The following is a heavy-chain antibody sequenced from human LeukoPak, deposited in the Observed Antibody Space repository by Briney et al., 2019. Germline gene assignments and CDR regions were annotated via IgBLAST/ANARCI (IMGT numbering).Heavy chain of an antibody. D-gene: IGHD3-22*01. V-gene: IGHV4-59*01. CDR3: ARDKDYYDSSGYYNWFDP. CDR2: IYHSGST. Sequence: SETLSLTCTVSGGSISSYYWSWIRQPPGKGLEWIGYIYHSGSTKYNPSLKSRVTISVDTSKNQFSLKLSSVTAADTAVYYCARDKDYYDSSGYYNWFDPWGQGTLVTVSS. CDR1: GGSISSYY. J-gene: IGHJ5*02.